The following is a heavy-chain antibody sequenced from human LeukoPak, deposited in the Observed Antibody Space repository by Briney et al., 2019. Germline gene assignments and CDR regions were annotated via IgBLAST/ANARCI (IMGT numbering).Heavy chain of an antibody. D-gene: IGHD6-19*01. J-gene: IGHJ4*02. V-gene: IGHV3-30*02. CDR3: AKDRGEQQWLHFDY. CDR2: IRYDGSNK. Sequence: SGGSLRLSCAASGFTFSSYSMHWVRQDPGKGLEWVAFIRYDGSNKYYADSVKGRFTISRDNSKNTLYLQMNSLRPEDTAVYYCAKDRGEQQWLHFDYWGQGTLVTVSS. CDR1: GFTFSSYS.